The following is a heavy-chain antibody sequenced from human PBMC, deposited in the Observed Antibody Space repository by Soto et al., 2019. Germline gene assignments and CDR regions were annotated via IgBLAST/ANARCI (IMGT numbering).Heavy chain of an antibody. CDR1: GFSFTSNNL. CDR2: SYRTGCT. V-gene: IGHV4-4*02. J-gene: IGHJ4*02. CDR3: ASPDPGTSVDY. Sequence: SETLSLTCAVSGFSFTSNNLCTWVRQPPGQGLEGIGESYRTGCTNYTPSLKSRVTISLDNSENQLSLTVTSLNAADKAVYYCASPDPGTSVDYWGQGTLVTVSS. D-gene: IGHD1-7*01.